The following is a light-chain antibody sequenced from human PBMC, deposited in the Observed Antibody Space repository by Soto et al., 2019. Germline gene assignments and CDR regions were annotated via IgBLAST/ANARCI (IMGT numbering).Light chain of an antibody. CDR2: GAS. J-gene: IGKJ1*01. CDR1: QSVSSSY. CDR3: QQYSTYMWT. V-gene: IGKV3-20*01. Sequence: EIVLTQSPGTLSLSPGERATLSCRASQSVSSSYLAWYQQKPGQAPRLLIYGASSRATGIPDRFSGSGSGTDFTLTISRLEPEDFATYYCQQYSTYMWTFGQGTKV.